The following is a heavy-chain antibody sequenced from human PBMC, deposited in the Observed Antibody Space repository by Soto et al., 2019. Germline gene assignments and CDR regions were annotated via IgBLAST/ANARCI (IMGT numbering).Heavy chain of an antibody. CDR1: GGTFSSYA. V-gene: IGHV1-69*13. CDR2: IIPIFGTA. D-gene: IGHD6-6*01. Sequence: SVKVSCKASGGTFSSYAISWVRQAPGQGLEWMGGIIPIFGTANYAQKFQGRVTITADESTSTAYMELSSLRSEDTAVYYCARDSAPRISIAARPDPYYYYGMDVWGQGTTVTVSS. J-gene: IGHJ6*02. CDR3: ARDSAPRISIAARPDPYYYYGMDV.